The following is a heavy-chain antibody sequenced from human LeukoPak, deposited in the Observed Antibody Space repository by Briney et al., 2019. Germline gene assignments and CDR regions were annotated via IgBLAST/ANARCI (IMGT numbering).Heavy chain of an antibody. J-gene: IGHJ2*01. D-gene: IGHD6-13*01. Sequence: KPSETLSLTCTVSSGSVSSSSYYWGWIRQPPGKGLEWIASFYYSGSTYYNPSLRSRLTISIDTSNHLFSLKLSSVTAADTAVYYCVFGYSPWYFDLWGRGTLVTVSS. CDR1: SGSVSSSSYY. CDR2: FYYSGST. CDR3: VFGYSPWYFDL. V-gene: IGHV4-39*02.